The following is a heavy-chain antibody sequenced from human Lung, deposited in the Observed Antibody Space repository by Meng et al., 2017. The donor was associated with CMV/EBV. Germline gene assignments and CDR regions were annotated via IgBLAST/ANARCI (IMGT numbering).Heavy chain of an antibody. CDR1: GFTFSSYW. Sequence: GGSXRLXCAASGFTFSSYWMHWVRQAPGKGLVWVSRINSDGSSTSYADSVKGRFTISRDNAKNTLYLQMNSLRAEDTAVYYCARDLRVRGVKGGSRYYGMDVWXQGTXVTVSS. CDR3: ARDLRVRGVKGGSRYYGMDV. J-gene: IGHJ6*02. CDR2: INSDGSST. V-gene: IGHV3-74*01. D-gene: IGHD3-10*01.